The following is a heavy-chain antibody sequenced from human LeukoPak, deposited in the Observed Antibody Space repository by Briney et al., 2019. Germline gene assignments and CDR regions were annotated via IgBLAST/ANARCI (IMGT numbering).Heavy chain of an antibody. Sequence: PGGSLRLSCAASGFTFSNARVRWVRQAPGKGLEGVADINQDGSEKNYVDSVKGRFTISRDNAKNSLYLQMNSLRAEDTAVYYCATRSSHTSSWYVYLFWDYWGQGALVTVSS. V-gene: IGHV3-7*01. J-gene: IGHJ4*02. CDR1: GFTFSNAR. D-gene: IGHD6-13*01. CDR3: ATRSSHTSSWYVYLFWDY. CDR2: INQDGSEK.